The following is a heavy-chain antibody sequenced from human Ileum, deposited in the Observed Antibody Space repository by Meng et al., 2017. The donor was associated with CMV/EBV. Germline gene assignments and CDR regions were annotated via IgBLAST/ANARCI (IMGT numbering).Heavy chain of an antibody. J-gene: IGHJ4*02. Sequence: EMQLLESGGGLVQPGGSLILSCAASGFTFANYAMTWVRQTPGKGLEWVSALSASGATTYYADSLKGRFTISRDNSDNTLFLQMNSLRADDTAVYYCAKGVNSMTTGGDYWGRGTLVTVSS. CDR3: AKGVNSMTTGGDY. CDR1: GFTFANYA. CDR2: LSASGATT. V-gene: IGHV3-23*01. D-gene: IGHD4-17*01.